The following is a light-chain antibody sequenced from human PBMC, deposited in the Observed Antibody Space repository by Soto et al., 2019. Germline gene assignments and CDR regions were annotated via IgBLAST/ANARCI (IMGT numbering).Light chain of an antibody. Sequence: QSVLTQPPSASGTPGQRVTISCSGSYSNVGIKTVCWFQHLPGTAPKLMIYDVIERPSGVPDRFSGSKSGNTASLTISGLQADDEADYYCYSYAGIYTWVFGGGTKLTVL. V-gene: IGLV1-44*01. CDR3: YSYAGIYTWV. J-gene: IGLJ3*02. CDR1: YSNVGIKT. CDR2: DVI.